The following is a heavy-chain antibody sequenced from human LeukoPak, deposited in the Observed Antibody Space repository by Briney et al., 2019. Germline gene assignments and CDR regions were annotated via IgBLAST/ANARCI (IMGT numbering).Heavy chain of an antibody. CDR3: ARDLAGYETHDY. D-gene: IGHD5-18*01. J-gene: IGHJ4*02. Sequence: SVKVSCKASGGTFSSYAISWVRQAPGQGLEGMGRIIPILGIANYAQKFQGRVTITADKSTSTAYMELSSLRSEDTAVYYCARDLAGYETHDYWGQGTLVTVSS. CDR1: GGTFSSYA. CDR2: IIPILGIA. V-gene: IGHV1-69*04.